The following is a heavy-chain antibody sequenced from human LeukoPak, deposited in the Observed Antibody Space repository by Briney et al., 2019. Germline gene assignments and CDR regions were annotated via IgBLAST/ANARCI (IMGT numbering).Heavy chain of an antibody. V-gene: IGHV3-74*03. Sequence: GGSLRLSCAASGFTFSSYWMHWVRQAPGKGLVWVSRINSDGSSTKYADYVKGRFTISRDNAKNTLYVQMNNLRAEDTAVYYCARVDPKAPGDYSWGRGTLVTVSS. CDR3: ARVDPKAPGDYS. J-gene: IGHJ4*02. CDR1: GFTFSSYW. D-gene: IGHD2-2*03. CDR2: INSDGSST.